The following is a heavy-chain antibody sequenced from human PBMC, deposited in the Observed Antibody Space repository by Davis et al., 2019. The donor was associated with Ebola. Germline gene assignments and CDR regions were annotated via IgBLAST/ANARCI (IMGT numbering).Heavy chain of an antibody. CDR3: ARLGGSVVGTSVEGSVDY. V-gene: IGHV3-74*01. J-gene: IGHJ4*02. CDR2: INSDGSST. Sequence: PGGSLRLSCAASGFTFSSYWMHWVRQAPGKGLVWVSRINSDGSSTSYADSVKGRFTISRDNAKNTLYLQMNSLRAEDTAVYYCARLGGSVVGTSVEGSVDYWGQGTLVTVSS. D-gene: IGHD1-1*01. CDR1: GFTFSSYW.